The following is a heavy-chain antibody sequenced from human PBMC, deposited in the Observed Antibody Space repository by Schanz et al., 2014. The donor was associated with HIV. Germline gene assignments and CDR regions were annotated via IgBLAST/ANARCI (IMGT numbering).Heavy chain of an antibody. V-gene: IGHV4-34*01. J-gene: IGHJ4*01. CDR3: ARGDFGGNSVDY. D-gene: IGHD2-21*02. Sequence: QVQLQQWGAGLLKPSETLSLTCAVYGGSFRAYDWTWIRQFPHMGLEWIGGVRHTGGTHYNPSLESRAAMSLDTSKNQFSLKLTSVTAADTAVYFCARGDFGGNSVDYWGHGNLVTVSS. CDR1: GGSFRAYD. CDR2: VRHTGGT.